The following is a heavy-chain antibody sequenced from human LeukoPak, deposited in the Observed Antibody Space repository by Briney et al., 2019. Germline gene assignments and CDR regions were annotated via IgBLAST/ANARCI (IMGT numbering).Heavy chain of an antibody. CDR1: EFIFSGYL. J-gene: IGHJ4*02. V-gene: IGHV3-7*01. CDR3: ARDGFVGAADY. CDR2: IKQDGSEK. Sequence: GGSLRLSCAASEFIFSGYLMNWVRQAPGKGLEWVANIKQDGSEKQYVDSVRGRFTISRDNAKNSLYLQMNSLRVEDTAVYYCARDGFVGAADYWGQGTLVTVSS. D-gene: IGHD6-13*01.